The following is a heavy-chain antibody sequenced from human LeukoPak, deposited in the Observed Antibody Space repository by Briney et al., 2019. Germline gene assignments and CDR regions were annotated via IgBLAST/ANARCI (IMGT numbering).Heavy chain of an antibody. J-gene: IGHJ4*02. CDR2: ISGSGGST. CDR1: GFTFSSYA. D-gene: IGHD1-26*01. CDR3: ARAAGGLEDY. V-gene: IGHV3-23*01. Sequence: GGSLRLSCAASGFTFSSYAMSWVRQAPGKGLEWVSAISGSGGSTYYADSVKGRFTISRDNAKNSLYLQMNSLRAEDTAVYYCARAAGGLEDYWGQGTLVTVSS.